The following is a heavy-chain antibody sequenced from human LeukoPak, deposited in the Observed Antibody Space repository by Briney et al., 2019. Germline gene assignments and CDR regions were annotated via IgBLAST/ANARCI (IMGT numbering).Heavy chain of an antibody. V-gene: IGHV3-66*01. CDR1: GFTVSRSY. D-gene: IGHD3-22*01. J-gene: IGHJ4*02. CDR2: IYSGGGT. Sequence: GGSLRLSRAASGFTVSRSYMNWVRQAPGKGLEWVSLIYSGGGTYYADSVKGRFTISRDNSKNTLYLQMNSLRAEDTAVYYCARNYYDSSAYYYFDYWGQGTLVTVSS. CDR3: ARNYYDSSAYYYFDY.